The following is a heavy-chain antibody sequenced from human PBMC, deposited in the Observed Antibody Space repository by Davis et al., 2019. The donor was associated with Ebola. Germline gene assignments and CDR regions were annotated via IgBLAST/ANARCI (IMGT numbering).Heavy chain of an antibody. Sequence: GESLKISCKGSGYSFTSYWIGWVRQMPGKGLEWMGIIYPGDSDTRYSPSFQGQVTISADKSISTAYLQWSSLKASDTAMYYCARQYCSGGSCYNEYFQHWGQGTLVTVSS. CDR3: ARQYCSGGSCYNEYFQH. CDR2: IYPGDSDT. D-gene: IGHD2-15*01. V-gene: IGHV5-51*01. J-gene: IGHJ1*01. CDR1: GYSFTSYW.